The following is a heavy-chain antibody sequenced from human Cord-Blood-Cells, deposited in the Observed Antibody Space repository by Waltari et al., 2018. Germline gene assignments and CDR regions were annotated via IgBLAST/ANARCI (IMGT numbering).Heavy chain of an antibody. CDR1: GFIFTSST. V-gene: IGHV1-58*01. J-gene: IGHJ4*02. D-gene: IGHD6-13*01. Sequence: QMQLVQSGPEVTKPGTSVKVSCNASGFIFTSSTVQWVRQARGQRLEWTAWIVVGSGNTNYAQKCQERVTITRDMSTSTAYMEVSRLRSADTAVYYCAAGGLIAAAVCFDYWGQGTLFTVSS. CDR2: IVVGSGNT. CDR3: AAGGLIAAAVCFDY.